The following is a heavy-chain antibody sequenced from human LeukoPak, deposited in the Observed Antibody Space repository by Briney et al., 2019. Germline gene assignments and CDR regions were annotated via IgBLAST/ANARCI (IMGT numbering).Heavy chain of an antibody. D-gene: IGHD5-24*01. V-gene: IGHV1-69*06. CDR3: ARELEDGHYYYGMDV. J-gene: IGHJ6*04. Sequence: SVKVSCKASGGTFGSYAISWVRQAPGQGLEWMGGIIPIFGTANYAQKFQGRVTITADKSTSTAYMELSSLRSEDTAVYYCARELEDGHYYYGMDVWGKGTTVTVSS. CDR2: IIPIFGTA. CDR1: GGTFGSYA.